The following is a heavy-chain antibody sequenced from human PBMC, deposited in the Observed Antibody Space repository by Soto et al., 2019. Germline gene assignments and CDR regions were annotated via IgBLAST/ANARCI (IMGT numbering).Heavy chain of an antibody. D-gene: IGHD6-25*01. Sequence: QVQLVQSGAEVKKPGASVKVSCKASGYTFTSYGISWVRQAPGQGLEWMGWISAYNGNTNYAQKLQGRVTMTTDTSTSKSYMELRSLRSDDTAVYYCARDRNYISSGCGMDVWGQGSTVTVSS. CDR3: ARDRNYISSGCGMDV. CDR1: GYTFTSYG. V-gene: IGHV1-18*01. J-gene: IGHJ6*02. CDR2: ISAYNGNT.